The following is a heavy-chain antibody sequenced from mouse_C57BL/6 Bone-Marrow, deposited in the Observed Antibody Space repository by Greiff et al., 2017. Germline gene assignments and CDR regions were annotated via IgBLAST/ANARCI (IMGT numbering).Heavy chain of an antibody. CDR3: AREGSSLYAMDY. Sequence: EVKLVESEGGLVQPGSSMKLSCTASGFTFSDYYMAWVRQVPEKGLEWVANINYDGSSTYYLDSLKSRFIISRDNAKNILYLQRSSLKSEDTATYYCAREGSSLYAMDYWGQGTSVTVSS. CDR1: GFTFSDYY. D-gene: IGHD1-1*01. CDR2: INYDGSST. J-gene: IGHJ4*01. V-gene: IGHV5-16*01.